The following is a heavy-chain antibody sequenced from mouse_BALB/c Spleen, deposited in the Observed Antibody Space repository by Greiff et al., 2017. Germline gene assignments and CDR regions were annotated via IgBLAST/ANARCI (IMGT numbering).Heavy chain of an antibody. CDR2: ISDGGSYT. Sequence: DVKLVESGGGLVKPGGSLKLSCAASGFTFSDYYMYWVRQTPEKRLEWVATISDGGSYTYYPDSVKGRFTIARDNAKNNLYLQMSSLKSEDTAMYYCARDLAYWGQGTLVTVSA. CDR3: ARDLAY. J-gene: IGHJ3*01. CDR1: GFTFSDYY. V-gene: IGHV5-4*02.